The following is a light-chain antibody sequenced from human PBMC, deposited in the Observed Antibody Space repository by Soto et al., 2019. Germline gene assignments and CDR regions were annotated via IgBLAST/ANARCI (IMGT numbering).Light chain of an antibody. CDR2: RTD. Sequence: QSALTQPPSASGTPGQRVIISCSGSNSNIGGRNYVFWYQQLPGTAPKLLIYRTDRRPSGVPDRFSASNSGTSASLAISGLRSEDEADYYCASWDDSLSGVLFGGGTKVTVL. J-gene: IGLJ3*02. CDR3: ASWDDSLSGVL. CDR1: NSNIGGRNY. V-gene: IGLV1-47*01.